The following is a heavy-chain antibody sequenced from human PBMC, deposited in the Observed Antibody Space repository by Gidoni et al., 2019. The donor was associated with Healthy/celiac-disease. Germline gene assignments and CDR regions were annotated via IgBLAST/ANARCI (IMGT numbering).Heavy chain of an antibody. CDR2: IGTAGDT. J-gene: IGHJ3*02. D-gene: IGHD3-16*01. Sequence: EVQLVESGGGLVQPGGSLRLSCAASGFTFSSYDMHWVRQATGKGLEWVSAIGTAGDTYYPGSVKGRFTISRENAKNSLYLQMNSLRAGDTAVYYCARGGGDHDAFDIWGQGTMVTVSS. CDR1: GFTFSSYD. V-gene: IGHV3-13*01. CDR3: ARGGGDHDAFDI.